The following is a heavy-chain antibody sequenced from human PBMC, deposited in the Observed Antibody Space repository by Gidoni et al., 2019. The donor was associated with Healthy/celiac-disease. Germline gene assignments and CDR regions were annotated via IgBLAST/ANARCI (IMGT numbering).Heavy chain of an antibody. J-gene: IGHJ6*03. D-gene: IGHD5-18*01. CDR2: ISYDGSNK. Sequence: QVQLVESGGGVVQPGRSLRLSCAASGFTFSSYAMHWVRQAPGKGLEWVAVISYDGSNKYYADSVKGRFTISRDNSKNTLYLQMNSLRAEDTAVYYCARDGPYTAMAPRYYMDVWGKGTTVTVSS. CDR3: ARDGPYTAMAPRYYMDV. V-gene: IGHV3-30*04. CDR1: GFTFSSYA.